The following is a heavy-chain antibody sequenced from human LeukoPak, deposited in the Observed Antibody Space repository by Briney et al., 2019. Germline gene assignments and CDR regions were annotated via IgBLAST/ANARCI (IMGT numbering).Heavy chain of an antibody. D-gene: IGHD2-21*01. CDR2: IRSDGSDN. CDR3: AKGAVFHGHSLDY. V-gene: IGHV3-30*02. J-gene: IGHJ4*02. CDR1: GFTFSTYG. Sequence: GGSLRLSCAASGFTFSTYGMSWVRQAPGKGLEWVAFIRSDGSDNYSADSVKGRFTISRDNYKNTLFLQLNSLRAEDTAVYYCAKGAVFHGHSLDYWGQGTLVTVSS.